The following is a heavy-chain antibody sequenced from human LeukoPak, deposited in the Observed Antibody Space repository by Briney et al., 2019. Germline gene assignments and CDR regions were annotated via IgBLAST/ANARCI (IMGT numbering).Heavy chain of an antibody. V-gene: IGHV4-39*07. J-gene: IGHJ5*02. CDR2: INHSGST. CDR3: AREIPRCSSTSRYRWPPTPLNWFDP. Sequence: PWETLSLTCTVSGGSISSSSYYWGWIRQPSGKGLVWIGEINHSGSTNYNPSLKSRVTISVDTSKNQFSLKLSSVTAADTAVYYCAREIPRCSSTSRYRWPPTPLNWFDPWGQGTLVTVSS. CDR1: GGSISSSSYY. D-gene: IGHD2-2*01.